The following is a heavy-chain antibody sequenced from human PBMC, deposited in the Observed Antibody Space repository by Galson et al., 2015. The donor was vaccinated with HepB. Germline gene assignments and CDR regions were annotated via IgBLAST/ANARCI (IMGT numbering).Heavy chain of an antibody. D-gene: IGHD5-12*01. CDR1: GFTFSSYA. J-gene: IGHJ6*02. V-gene: IGHV3-23*01. Sequence: SLRLSCAASGFTFSSYAMSWVRQAPGKGLEWVSAISGSGGSTYYADSVKGRFTISRDNSKNTLYLQMNSLRAEDTAVYYCAKSRGYSGYDFYGMDVWGQGTTVTVSS. CDR2: ISGSGGST. CDR3: AKSRGYSGYDFYGMDV.